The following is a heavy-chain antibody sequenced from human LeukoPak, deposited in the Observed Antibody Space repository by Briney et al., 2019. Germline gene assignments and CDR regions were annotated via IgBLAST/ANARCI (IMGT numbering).Heavy chain of an antibody. Sequence: GGSLRLSCAASGFTVSSNYMSWVRQAPGKGLEWVSAISGSGGSTYYADSVKGRFTISRDNSKNTLYLQMNSLRAEDTAVYYCAIAGVPGSYAERDYWGQGTLVTVSS. CDR3: AIAGVPGSYAERDY. V-gene: IGHV3-23*01. D-gene: IGHD2-2*01. CDR1: GFTVSSNY. CDR2: ISGSGGST. J-gene: IGHJ4*02.